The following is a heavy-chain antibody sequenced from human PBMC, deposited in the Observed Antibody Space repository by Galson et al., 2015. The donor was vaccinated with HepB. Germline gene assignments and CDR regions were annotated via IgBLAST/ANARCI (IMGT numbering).Heavy chain of an antibody. CDR2: IHYSGTT. J-gene: IGHJ6*02. Sequence: ETLSLTCTVSGGSISSYYWNWIRQPPGKGLEWMGYIHYSGTTSYNPSLKSRVTISADTSKNQFSLKLSSVTAADTAVYYCARAILSLRIAVAGPVYGMDVWGQGITVTVSS. CDR1: GGSISSYY. D-gene: IGHD6-19*01. CDR3: ARAILSLRIAVAGPVYGMDV. V-gene: IGHV4-59*08.